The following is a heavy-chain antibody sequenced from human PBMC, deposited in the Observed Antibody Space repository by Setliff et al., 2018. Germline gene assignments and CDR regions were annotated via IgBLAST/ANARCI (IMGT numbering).Heavy chain of an antibody. CDR3: ARGRGLEWLPESWFDP. CDR2: VYSSGIT. D-gene: IGHD3-3*01. CDR1: GGSISSQD. J-gene: IGHJ5*02. Sequence: PSETLSLTCTVSGGSISSQDWSWIRQPPGKGLEWIGYVYSSGITNYNPSLKSRVTMSVDTSKNQFSLKLSSVTAADTAVYYCARGRGLEWLPESWFDPWGQGTLVTVSS. V-gene: IGHV4-59*08.